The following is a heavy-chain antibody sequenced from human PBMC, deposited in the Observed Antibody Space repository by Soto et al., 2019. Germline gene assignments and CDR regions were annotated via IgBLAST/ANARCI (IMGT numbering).Heavy chain of an antibody. D-gene: IGHD2-15*01. CDR2: IYHTGTT. V-gene: IGHV4-4*02. CDR1: GASISSRNW. Sequence: SETLSLTCGFSGASISSRNWWSWVRQSPAKGLEWIGEIYHTGTTNYNPSLKSRVTLSVDKSKNQFSLTLTSVTAADTAVYYCVKRSIVTLNWLAPGGQGTRVPVS. J-gene: IGHJ5*02. CDR3: VKRSIVTLNWLAP.